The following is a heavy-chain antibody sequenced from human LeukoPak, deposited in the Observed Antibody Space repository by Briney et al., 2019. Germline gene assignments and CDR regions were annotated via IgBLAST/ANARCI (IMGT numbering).Heavy chain of an antibody. J-gene: IGHJ4*02. CDR1: GGSFSGYY. Sequence: SETLSLTCAVHGGSFSGYYWSWIRQPPGKGLEWIGEINHSGSTNYNPSLKSRVTISVDTSKNQFSLKLSSVTAADTAVYYCARGLGLRFLEWLFYFDYWGQGTLVTVSS. V-gene: IGHV4-34*01. CDR3: ARGLGLRFLEWLFYFDY. D-gene: IGHD3-3*01. CDR2: INHSGST.